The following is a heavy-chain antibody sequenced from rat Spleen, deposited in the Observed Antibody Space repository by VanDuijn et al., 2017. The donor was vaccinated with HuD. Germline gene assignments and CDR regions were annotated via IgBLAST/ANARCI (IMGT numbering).Heavy chain of an antibody. CDR3: ARSLSYNNPLFDY. D-gene: IGHD1-10*01. J-gene: IGHJ2*01. CDR2: ISYEGSST. Sequence: EVQLVESGGGLVQPGRSLKLSCAASGFTFSDYYMAWVRQAPKKGLEWVASISYEGSSTYYGDSVKGRFTIARDKAKSTLYLQRNSLRSEDTATYYWARSLSYNNPLFDYWGQGVMVTVSS. V-gene: IGHV5-22*01. CDR1: GFTFSDYY.